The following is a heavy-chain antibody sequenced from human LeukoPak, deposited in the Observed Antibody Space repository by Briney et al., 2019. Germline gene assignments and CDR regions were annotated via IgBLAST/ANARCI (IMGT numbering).Heavy chain of an antibody. Sequence: PSETLSLTCAVYGGSFSGYYWSWIRQPPGKGLEWIGEINHSGSTNYNPSLKSRVTISVDTSKNQFSLKLSSVTAADTAVYYCARSLYSSSWYQSVLDYWGQGTLVTVSS. CDR2: INHSGST. D-gene: IGHD6-13*01. CDR3: ARSLYSSSWYQSVLDY. CDR1: GGSFSGYY. V-gene: IGHV4-34*01. J-gene: IGHJ4*02.